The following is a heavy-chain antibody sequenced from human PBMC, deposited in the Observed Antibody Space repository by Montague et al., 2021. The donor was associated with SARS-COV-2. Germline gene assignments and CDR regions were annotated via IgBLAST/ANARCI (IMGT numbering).Heavy chain of an antibody. J-gene: IGHJ6*02. V-gene: IGHV4-34*01. Sequence: SETLSLTCAVYGGSFSGYYWSWIRQPPGKGLEWIGEINHSGSTNYNPSLKSRVTISVDTSKNQFSLKLSSVTAADTAVYYCARGRCSSSWYGWKGMDVWGQGTTVTVSS. CDR2: INHSGST. D-gene: IGHD6-13*01. CDR3: ARGRCSSSWYGWKGMDV. CDR1: GGSFSGYY.